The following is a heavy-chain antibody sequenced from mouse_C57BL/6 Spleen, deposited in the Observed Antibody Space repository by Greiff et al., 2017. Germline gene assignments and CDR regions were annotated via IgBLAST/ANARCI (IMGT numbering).Heavy chain of an antibody. CDR1: GFSLTSYG. V-gene: IGHV2-5*01. J-gene: IGHJ4*01. CDR3: AKNKRVNTGTEAMDY. CDR2: IWRGGST. Sequence: QVQLQQSGPGLVQPSQSLSITCTVSGFSLTSYGVHWVRQSPGKGLEWLGVIWRGGSTDYNAAFMSRLSITKDNSKSQVFFKMNSLQADDTAIYYGAKNKRVNTGTEAMDYWGQGTSVTVSS. D-gene: IGHD4-1*01.